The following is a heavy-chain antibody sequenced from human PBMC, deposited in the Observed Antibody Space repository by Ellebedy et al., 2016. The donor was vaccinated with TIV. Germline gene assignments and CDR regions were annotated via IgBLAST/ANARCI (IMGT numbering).Heavy chain of an antibody. CDR1: GFTSSSYA. V-gene: IGHV3-23*01. CDR2: ISARGTYT. Sequence: GGSLRLXXAASGFTSSSYAMSWVRQAPGKGLEWVSGISARGTYTYYADSVKGRFTISRDNSKDTLYLLMNSLRAEDTAVYYCAKDYYYDTRDYYSHFDYWGQGTLVTVSS. J-gene: IGHJ4*02. D-gene: IGHD3-22*01. CDR3: AKDYYYDTRDYYSHFDY.